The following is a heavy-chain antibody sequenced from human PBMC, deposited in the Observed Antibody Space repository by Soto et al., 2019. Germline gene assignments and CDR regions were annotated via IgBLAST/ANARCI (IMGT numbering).Heavy chain of an antibody. J-gene: IGHJ4*02. CDR3: ARDKITGLFDY. V-gene: IGHV4-34*01. CDR1: GGSFSGYY. Sequence: QVQLQQWGAGLLKPSETLSLTCAVYGGSFSGYYWTWIRQPPGTGLEWIGEINHSGSTNYNPSLKSRLTISVDTSKHQFSLKLPSVTAADTAVYYCARDKITGLFDYWGQGTLVTVSS. CDR2: INHSGST. D-gene: IGHD2-8*02.